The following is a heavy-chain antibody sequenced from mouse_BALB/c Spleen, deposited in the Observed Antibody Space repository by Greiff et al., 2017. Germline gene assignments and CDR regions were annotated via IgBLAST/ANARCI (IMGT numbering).Heavy chain of an antibody. Sequence: VKLVESGPGLVAPSQSLSITCTVSGFSLTSYGVHWVRQPPGKGLEWLGVIWAGGSTNYNSALMSRLSISKDNSKSQVFLKMNSLQTDDTAMYYCARALYDGYYVGFAYWGQGTLVTVSA. CDR3: ARALYDGYYVGFAY. V-gene: IGHV2-9*02. CDR2: IWAGGST. D-gene: IGHD2-3*01. J-gene: IGHJ3*01. CDR1: GFSLTSYG.